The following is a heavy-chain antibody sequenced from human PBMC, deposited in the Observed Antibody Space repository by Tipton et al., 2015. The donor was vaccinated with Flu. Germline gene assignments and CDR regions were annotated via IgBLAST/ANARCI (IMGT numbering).Heavy chain of an antibody. CDR3: AGDYPKFGSCYY. Sequence: TLSLTCTVSGGSISSSLYYWGWIRQPPGKGLEWIGSIYYSGSTYYNPSLRSRVTISIDTSKNQFSLNLSSVTAADTAVYCCAGDYPKFGSCYYWGQGTLVTVSS. CDR2: IYYSGST. CDR1: GGSISSSLYY. V-gene: IGHV4-39*07. J-gene: IGHJ4*02. D-gene: IGHD2-15*01.